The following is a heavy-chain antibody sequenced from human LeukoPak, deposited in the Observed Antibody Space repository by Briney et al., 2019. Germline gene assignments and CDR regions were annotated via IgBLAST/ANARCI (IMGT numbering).Heavy chain of an antibody. CDR1: GGTFSSYA. CDR3: ARARGGGATSYYYYMDV. CDR2: IIPIFGTA. Sequence: ASVKVSCKASGGTFSSYAISWVRQAPGQGVEWMGGIIPIFGTANYAQKFQGRVTITTDESTSTAYMELSSLRSEDTAVYYCARARGGGATSYYYYMDVWGKGTTVTVSS. D-gene: IGHD1-26*01. V-gene: IGHV1-69*05. J-gene: IGHJ6*03.